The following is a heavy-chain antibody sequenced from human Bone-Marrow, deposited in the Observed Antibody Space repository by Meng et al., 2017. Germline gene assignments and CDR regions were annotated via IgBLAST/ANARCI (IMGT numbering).Heavy chain of an antibody. CDR2: INWNGGGT. Sequence: GESLKISCAASGFTFDSYGMSWVRQTPGKGLEWVSGINWNGGGTAYADSVKGRFTISRDNAKNSLYLQMNNLRVDDTALYYCTRGATQPNDYWGQGTRVTVYS. D-gene: IGHD2-15*01. V-gene: IGHV3-20*04. CDR3: TRGATQPNDY. J-gene: IGHJ4*02. CDR1: GFTFDSYG.